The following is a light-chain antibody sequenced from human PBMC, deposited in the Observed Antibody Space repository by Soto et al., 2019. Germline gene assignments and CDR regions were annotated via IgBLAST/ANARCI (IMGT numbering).Light chain of an antibody. CDR3: HQRQSWPRT. J-gene: IGKJ1*01. CDR1: QYINTR. V-gene: IGKV3-11*01. Sequence: EIVFTQSPATLSSFPGGRFTLSCRASQYINTRLAWYQHRPGQAPRLLIYQTSIRAAGIPARFSASGSGTDFTLTISDVQPEDFALYYCHQRQSWPRTFGQGTKVDIK. CDR2: QTS.